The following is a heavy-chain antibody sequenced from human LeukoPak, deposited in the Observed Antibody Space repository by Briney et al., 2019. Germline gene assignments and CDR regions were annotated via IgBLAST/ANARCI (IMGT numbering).Heavy chain of an antibody. J-gene: IGHJ3*02. Sequence: GGSLRLSCAASGFTFSSYGMHWVRQAPGKGLEWVAVIWYDGSNKYYADSVKGRFTISRDNSKNTLYLQMNSLRAEDTAVYYCARDWSSIAARPGAFDIWGQGTMVTVSS. V-gene: IGHV3-33*01. CDR1: GFTFSSYG. CDR3: ARDWSSIAARPGAFDI. D-gene: IGHD6-6*01. CDR2: IWYDGSNK.